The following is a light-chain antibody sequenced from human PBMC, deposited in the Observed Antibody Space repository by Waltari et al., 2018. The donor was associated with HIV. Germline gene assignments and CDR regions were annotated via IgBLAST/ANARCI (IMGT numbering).Light chain of an antibody. V-gene: IGLV3-1*01. CDR3: QAWDSSLVV. CDR2: QDN. Sequence: SYELTQPPSVSVSPGQTASITCSGDKLGDKYACWYQQKPGQSPVLVIYQDNKRPSGIPARFAGSNSGNTATLTISGTQAMDEADYYCQAWDSSLVVFGGGTKLTVL. J-gene: IGLJ2*01. CDR1: KLGDKY.